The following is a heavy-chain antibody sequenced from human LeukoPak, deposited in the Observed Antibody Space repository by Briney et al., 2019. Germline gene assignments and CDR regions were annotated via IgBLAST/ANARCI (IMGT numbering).Heavy chain of an antibody. CDR1: GGSISSGSYY. CDR3: TTQFDRGDDY. V-gene: IGHV4-61*02. CDR2: IYTSGST. Sequence: SETLSLTCTVSGGSISSGSYYWSWIRQPAGKGLEWIGRIYTSGSTNYSPSLKSRVTISVDTSKNQFSLKLSSVTAADTAVYYCTTQFDRGDDYWGQGTLVTVSS. J-gene: IGHJ4*02. D-gene: IGHD3-9*01.